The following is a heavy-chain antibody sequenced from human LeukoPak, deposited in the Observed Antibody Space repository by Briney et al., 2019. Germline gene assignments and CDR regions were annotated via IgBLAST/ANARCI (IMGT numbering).Heavy chain of an antibody. CDR3: ATDRGGAPFDI. CDR1: GFTFSNYG. V-gene: IGHV3-33*01. CDR2: IWSDGSNK. J-gene: IGHJ3*02. Sequence: GTPLRLSCAASGFTFSNYGMHWVRQAPGKGLEWVAVIWSDGSNKKYADSVKGRFTISRDNSRTTLYLQMNSLRAEDTAVYYCATDRGGAPFDIWGQGTMVTASS.